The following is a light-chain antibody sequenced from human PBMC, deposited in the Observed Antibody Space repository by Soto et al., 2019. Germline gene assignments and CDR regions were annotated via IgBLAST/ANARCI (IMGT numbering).Light chain of an antibody. J-gene: IGKJ4*01. V-gene: IGKV3-11*01. CDR3: QQRSDWPQLS. CDR1: QNIGNF. CDR2: DAS. Sequence: EIVLTQSPATLSLSPGERAALSCRASQNIGNFLAWYQQKPGQAPRLLIYDASDRATGIPARFSGSGSGTDFTLTISSLEPEDFAIYYCQQRSDWPQLSFGGGTKVDIK.